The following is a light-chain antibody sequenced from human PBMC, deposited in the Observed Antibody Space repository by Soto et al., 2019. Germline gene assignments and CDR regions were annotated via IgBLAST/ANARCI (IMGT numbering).Light chain of an antibody. V-gene: IGLV2-14*01. CDR1: SSDVGGYNH. CDR2: EVS. CDR3: SSLTSSITYV. Sequence: QSVLTQPASVSGSPGQSITISCTGTSSDVGGYNHVCWYQQHPGKAPKLIIFEVSNRPSGVSNRFSGSKSGNTASLTISGLQAEDEADYYCSSLTSSITYVFGTGTKLTVL. J-gene: IGLJ1*01.